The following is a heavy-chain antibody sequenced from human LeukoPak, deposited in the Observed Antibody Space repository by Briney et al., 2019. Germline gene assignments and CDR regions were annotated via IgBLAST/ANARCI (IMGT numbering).Heavy chain of an antibody. D-gene: IGHD4-23*01. CDR3: ATVDYGGNSRRLFDY. CDR2: IYGSGGSA. V-gene: IGHV3-23*01. CDR1: GFTFNRYV. J-gene: IGHJ4*02. Sequence: QTGGSLRLSCAASGFTFNRYVMSWVRQAPGKGLEWVSSIYGSGGSAYSADSVKGRFTISRDNSKNTLYLEMNSLRAEDTAVYYCATVDYGGNSRRLFDYWGQGTLVTVSS.